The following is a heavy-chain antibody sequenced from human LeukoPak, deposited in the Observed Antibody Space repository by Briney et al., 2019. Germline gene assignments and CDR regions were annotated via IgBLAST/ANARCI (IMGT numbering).Heavy chain of an antibody. V-gene: IGHV4-61*02. CDR2: IYTTGST. CDR3: ARDVVGATTWFDP. J-gene: IGHJ5*02. D-gene: IGHD1-26*01. Sequence: KSSETLSLTCAVSGGSISSGTYYWSWIRQPAGKGLEWIGRIYTTGSTNYNPSLKSRVTISIDRSKNHFSLLLRSVTAADTAVYYCARDVVGATTWFDPWGQGTLVTVSS. CDR1: GGSISSGTYY.